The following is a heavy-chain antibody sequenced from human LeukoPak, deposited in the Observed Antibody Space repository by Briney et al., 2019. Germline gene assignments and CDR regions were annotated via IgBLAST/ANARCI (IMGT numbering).Heavy chain of an antibody. CDR3: ARENGGHDAFDI. Sequence: PGGSLRLSCAASGFTFSSYSMNWVRQAPGKGLEWVSSISSSSSYIYYADSVKGRFTISRDNAKNSLYLQMNSLRAEDTAVYYCARENGGHDAFDIWGQGTMVTVSS. V-gene: IGHV3-21*01. J-gene: IGHJ3*02. CDR1: GFTFSSYS. CDR2: ISSSSSYI. D-gene: IGHD4-23*01.